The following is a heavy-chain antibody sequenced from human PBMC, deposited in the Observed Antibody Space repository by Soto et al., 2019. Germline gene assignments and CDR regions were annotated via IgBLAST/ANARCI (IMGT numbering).Heavy chain of an antibody. Sequence: QVQLVQSGTEVKKPGASVKVSCKASGYTFTDSHIHWVRQASGQGLEWLGWINPKTGDTNYPQKFQGRITMTRVTAMSTAYMVLTNLTSDDTAVYYCERDPPRYFTSSPEGAGLWGQGTLVTVSS. V-gene: IGHV1-2*02. CDR2: INPKTGDT. CDR3: ERDPPRYFTSSPEGAGL. D-gene: IGHD2-21*01. J-gene: IGHJ4*02. CDR1: GYTFTDSH.